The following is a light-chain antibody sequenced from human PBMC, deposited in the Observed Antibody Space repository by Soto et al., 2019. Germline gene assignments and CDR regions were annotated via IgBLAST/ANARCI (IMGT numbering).Light chain of an antibody. Sequence: QSALTQPASVSGSPGQSITFSCTGTSSDLGSYDYVSWHQQHPGKAPKLIIYDVNNRPSGVSSRFSGSKSGNTASLTISGLQTEDEADYYCCSFSTSGTHVFGNGTKVTVL. V-gene: IGLV2-14*01. J-gene: IGLJ1*01. CDR3: CSFSTSGTHV. CDR1: SSDLGSYDY. CDR2: DVN.